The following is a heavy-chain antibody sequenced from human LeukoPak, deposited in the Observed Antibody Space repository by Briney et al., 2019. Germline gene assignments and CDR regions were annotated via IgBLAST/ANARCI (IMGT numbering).Heavy chain of an antibody. V-gene: IGHV4-59*01. Sequence: SETLSLTCTVSGGSISSYYWSWIQQPPGKGLEWIGYIYYSGSTNYNPSLKSRVTISVDTSKNQFSLKLSSVTAADTAVYYCARKGPSTIGTFFDYWGQGTLVTVSS. CDR1: GGSISSYY. J-gene: IGHJ4*02. CDR3: ARKGPSTIGTFFDY. CDR2: IYYSGST. D-gene: IGHD5/OR15-5a*01.